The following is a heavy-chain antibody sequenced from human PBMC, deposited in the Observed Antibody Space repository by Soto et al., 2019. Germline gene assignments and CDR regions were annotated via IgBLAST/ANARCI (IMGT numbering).Heavy chain of an antibody. D-gene: IGHD1-26*01. CDR2: IIPILGIA. V-gene: IGHV1-69*02. Sequence: GASVKVSCKASGGTFGSYTISWVRQAPGQGLEWMGRIIPILGIANYAQKFQGRVTITADKSTSTAYMELSSLRSEDTAVYYCAFFLVSGTHYYYKAFWAKGSTVPVSS. J-gene: IGHJ6*03. CDR1: GGTFGSYT. CDR3: AFFLVSGTHYYYKAF.